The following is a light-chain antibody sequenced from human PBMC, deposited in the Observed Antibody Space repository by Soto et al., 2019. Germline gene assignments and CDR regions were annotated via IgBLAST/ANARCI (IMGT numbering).Light chain of an antibody. CDR1: QSVSSN. Sequence: EIVMTQSPATLSVSPGERATLFRRASQSVSSNLAWYQQKPGQAPRLLIYGASTRATGIPARFSGSGSGTEFTLTISSLQSEDFAVYYCQQYNNWPPKTFGQGTKVDIK. CDR3: QQYNNWPPKT. CDR2: GAS. J-gene: IGKJ1*01. V-gene: IGKV3-15*01.